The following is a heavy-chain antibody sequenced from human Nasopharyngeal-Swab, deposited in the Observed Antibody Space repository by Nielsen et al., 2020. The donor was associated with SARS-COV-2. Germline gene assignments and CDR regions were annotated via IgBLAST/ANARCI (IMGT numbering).Heavy chain of an antibody. V-gene: IGHV4-59*01. CDR1: GGSIKSYY. Sequence: SETLSLTCTVSGGSIKSYYWSWVRQPPGKGLEWIGNFFYSGTPNYNPSLKSRVTISVDAPRNQFSLRLNSVTSADTAMYYCAGVYYYYYYMDVWGKGTTVTVSS. CDR2: FFYSGTP. J-gene: IGHJ6*03. CDR3: AGVYYYYYYMDV.